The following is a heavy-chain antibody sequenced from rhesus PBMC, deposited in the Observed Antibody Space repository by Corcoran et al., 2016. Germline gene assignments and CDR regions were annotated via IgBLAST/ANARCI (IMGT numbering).Heavy chain of an antibody. Sequence: EVQLVQSGAEVKKPGASVKISCKASGYTFTDYYLHWVRQAPGKGLEGVVRVDPEDGWAIHAQKFQDRVTITADTSTDTAYMELTSLRSEDPAVYDCAPDRSLTYYWGQGVLVTVSS. CDR2: VDPEDGWA. V-gene: IGHV1-111*02. CDR3: APDRSLTYY. D-gene: IGHD2-39*01. J-gene: IGHJ4*01. CDR1: GYTFTDYY.